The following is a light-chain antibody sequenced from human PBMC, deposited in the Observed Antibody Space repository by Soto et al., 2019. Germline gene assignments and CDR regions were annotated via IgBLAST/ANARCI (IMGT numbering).Light chain of an antibody. J-gene: IGKJ1*01. V-gene: IGKV1-39*01. CDR1: QSISTY. CDR2: AAS. CDR3: QQSYTVPTWT. Sequence: DIQMTQSPSSLSASVGDRVTITCRASQSISTYLSWYQQKPGKAPSLLIYAASTLQSGVPSRFSGSGSGTAFTLTISSLQPEDFATYYCQQSYTVPTWTFGQGTKVEIK.